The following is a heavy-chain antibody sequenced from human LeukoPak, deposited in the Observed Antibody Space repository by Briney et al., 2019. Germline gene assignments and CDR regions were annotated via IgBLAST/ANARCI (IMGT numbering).Heavy chain of an antibody. CDR3: ARGVTIFGVVQERWFDP. Sequence: PSETLSLTCTVSGGSMSSYYWSWIRQPPGKGLEWIGYTYHSGSTYYNPSLKSRVTISVDRSKNEFSLKLSSVTAADTAVYYCARGVTIFGVVQERWFDPWGQGTLVTVSS. V-gene: IGHV4-59*12. CDR1: GGSMSSYY. CDR2: TYHSGST. J-gene: IGHJ5*02. D-gene: IGHD3-3*01.